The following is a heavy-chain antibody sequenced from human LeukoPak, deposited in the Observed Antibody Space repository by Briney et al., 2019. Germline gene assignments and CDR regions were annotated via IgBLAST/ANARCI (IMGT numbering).Heavy chain of an antibody. CDR2: IRYDGSDK. V-gene: IGHV3-30*02. CDR1: GFTFSSYA. D-gene: IGHD2-2*01. J-gene: IGHJ4*02. CDR3: AKTRRDIVVVPDAPFDY. Sequence: PGGSLRLSCAASGFTFSSYAMSWVRQAPGKGLEWVAFIRYDGSDKYYADSVTGRFTISRDNSKNTLYLQMHSLRAEDTAVYYCAKTRRDIVVVPDAPFDYWGQGTLVTVSS.